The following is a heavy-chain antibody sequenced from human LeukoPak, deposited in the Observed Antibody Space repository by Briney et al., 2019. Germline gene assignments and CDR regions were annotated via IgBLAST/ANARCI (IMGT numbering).Heavy chain of an antibody. J-gene: IGHJ4*02. CDR1: GFTVSSNY. CDR2: IYSGGST. D-gene: IGHD6-13*01. V-gene: IGHV3-53*01. CDR3: ARGPAAAPFDY. Sequence: GGSLRLSCAASGFTVSSNYMSWVRQAPGKGLEWVSVIYSGGSTYYADSVKGRFTISRDNSKSTLYLQMNSLRAEDTAVYYCARGPAAAPFDYWGQGTLVTVSS.